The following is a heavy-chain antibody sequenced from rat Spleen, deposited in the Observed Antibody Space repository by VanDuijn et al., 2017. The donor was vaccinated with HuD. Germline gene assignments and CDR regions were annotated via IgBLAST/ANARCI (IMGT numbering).Heavy chain of an antibody. V-gene: IGHV3-3*01. J-gene: IGHJ3*01. CDR2: INSAGNT. Sequence: EVQLQESGPGLVKPSQSLSVICSVTGHSISSSYRWNWIRKFPGNKLEWMGYINSAGNTLYNPSLKSRISITRDTSKNQFFLQVNSVTTEDTATYYCARSDGTHYYLPFIYWGQGTQVTVSS. CDR1: GHSISSSYR. CDR3: ARSDGTHYYLPFIY. D-gene: IGHD1-12*02.